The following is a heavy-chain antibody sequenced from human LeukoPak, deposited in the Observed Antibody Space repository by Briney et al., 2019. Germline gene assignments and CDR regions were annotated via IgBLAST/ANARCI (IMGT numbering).Heavy chain of an antibody. CDR1: GFTFSSYA. CDR3: ARDLPSGRMSDIDY. D-gene: IGHD1-26*01. V-gene: IGHV3-30*04. J-gene: IGHJ4*02. Sequence: PGGSLRLSCAASGFTFSSYAMHWVRQAPGKGLEWVAVISYDGSNKYYADSVKGRFTISRDNSKNTLYLQMNSLRAEDTAVYYCARDLPSGRMSDIDYWGQGTLVTVSS. CDR2: ISYDGSNK.